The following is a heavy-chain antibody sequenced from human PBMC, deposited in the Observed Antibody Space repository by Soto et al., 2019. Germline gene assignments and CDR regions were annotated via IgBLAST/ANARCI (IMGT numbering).Heavy chain of an antibody. CDR2: MSPNSGNT. J-gene: IGHJ4*02. CDR3: VPWARGGCDAGFY. CDR1: GYTFTNYD. V-gene: IGHV1-8*01. D-gene: IGHD6-19*01. Sequence: QVQLVQSGAEVKKPGASVKVSCKASGYTFTNYDMNWVRQATGQGLEWMGWMSPNSGNTGYAQTFQGRVTMARDISLMTAYMGLSSIRSDDTAVYYCVPWARGGCDAGFYWGQGTLVTVSS.